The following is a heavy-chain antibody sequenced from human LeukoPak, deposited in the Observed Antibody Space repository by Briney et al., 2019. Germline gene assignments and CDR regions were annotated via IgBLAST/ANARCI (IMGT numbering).Heavy chain of an antibody. J-gene: IGHJ4*02. V-gene: IGHV1-2*02. D-gene: IGHD4-17*01. CDR1: GYTFTGYY. CDR3: ATGYGDLDY. Sequence: ASVKVSCKASGYTFTGYYMHWVRQAPGQGLEWMGWINPNSGGTNYAQKFQGRVTMTEDTSTDTAYMELSSLRSEDTAVYYCATGYGDLDYWGQGTLVTVSS. CDR2: INPNSGGT.